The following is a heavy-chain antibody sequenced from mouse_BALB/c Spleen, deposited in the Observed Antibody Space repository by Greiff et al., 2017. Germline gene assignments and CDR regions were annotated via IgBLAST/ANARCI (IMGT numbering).Heavy chain of an antibody. V-gene: IGHV1S132*01. D-gene: IGHD2-14*01. CDR3: ARDRYDDY. CDR1: GYTFTSYW. J-gene: IGHJ2*01. CDR2: IFPGTGTT. Sequence: QVQLQQSGAELVKPGASVKLSCKTSGYTFTSYWIQWVKQRPGQGLGWIGEIFPGTGTTYYNEKFKGKATLTIDTSSSTAYMQLSSLTSEDSAVYFCARDRYDDYWGQGTTLTVSS.